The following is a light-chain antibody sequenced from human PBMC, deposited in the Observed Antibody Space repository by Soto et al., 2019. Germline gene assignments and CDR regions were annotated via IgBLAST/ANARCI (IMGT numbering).Light chain of an antibody. CDR3: QQLNSYPLT. CDR2: GAS. Sequence: IGMTQSPATLSVSPGERATLSCRASQSVSSNLAWYQQKPGQAPRLLIYGASTRATGIPARFSGSGSGTEFTLTISSLQPEDFATYYCQQLNSYPLTFGGGTKVDIK. V-gene: IGKV3-15*01. CDR1: QSVSSN. J-gene: IGKJ4*02.